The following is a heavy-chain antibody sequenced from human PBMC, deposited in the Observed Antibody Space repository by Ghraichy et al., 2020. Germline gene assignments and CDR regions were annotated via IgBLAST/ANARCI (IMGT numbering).Heavy chain of an antibody. V-gene: IGHV4-61*01. CDR2: INDIGQT. D-gene: IGHD6-25*01. Sequence: SQTLSLTCTVSGGSVSGLNYYWSWIRQPPGKGLEWIGFINDIGQTQYNRSLKGRVTISRDTSTNQFSLRLTSVTAADTAVYYCARAGAPTRGIAAAGYYDFWGQGILVTASS. CDR3: ARAGAPTRGIAAAGYYDF. J-gene: IGHJ4*02. CDR1: GGSVSGLNYY.